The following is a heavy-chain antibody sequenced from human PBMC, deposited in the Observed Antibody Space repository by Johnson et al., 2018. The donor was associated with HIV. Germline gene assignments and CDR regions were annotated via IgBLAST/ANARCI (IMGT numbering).Heavy chain of an antibody. CDR3: ARLGLTDAFDI. D-gene: IGHD2-8*01. CDR2: IYSGGSP. Sequence: VQLVESGGGLVQPGGSLRLSCAASGFTFSSFWMTWVRQAPGKGLEWVSVIYSGGSPYYADSVKGRFTISRDNSKNTLYLQMNSLRAEDTAVYYCARLGLTDAFDIWGQGTMVTVSP. CDR1: GFTFSSFW. J-gene: IGHJ3*02. V-gene: IGHV3-66*01.